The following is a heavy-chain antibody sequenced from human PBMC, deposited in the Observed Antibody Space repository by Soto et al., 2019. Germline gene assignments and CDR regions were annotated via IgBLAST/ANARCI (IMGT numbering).Heavy chain of an antibody. CDR2: IYYSGST. D-gene: IGHD3-3*01. J-gene: IGHJ6*02. CDR1: GGSISSGGYY. V-gene: IGHV4-31*03. Sequence: PSETLSLTCTVSGGSISSGGYYWSWIRQHPGKGLEWIGYIYYSGSTYYNPSLKSRVTISVDTSKNQFSLKLSSVTAADTAVYYCARDRPPGTIGWGYYYYGMDVWGQGTTVTVSS. CDR3: ARDRPPGTIGWGYYYYGMDV.